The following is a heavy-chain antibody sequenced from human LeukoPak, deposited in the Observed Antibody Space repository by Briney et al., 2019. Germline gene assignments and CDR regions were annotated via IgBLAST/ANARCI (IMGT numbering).Heavy chain of an antibody. CDR2: ISGSGGAT. V-gene: IGHV3-23*01. Sequence: QAGGSLRLSCAASGFTFSSYGMSWVRQAPGKGLEWVSAISGSGGATYYADSVKARFTISRDNSKNTLYLQMNSLRAEDTAVYYCARYFGGVDDYWGQGTLVTVSS. CDR1: GFTFSSYG. CDR3: ARYFGGVDDY. J-gene: IGHJ4*02. D-gene: IGHD2-8*01.